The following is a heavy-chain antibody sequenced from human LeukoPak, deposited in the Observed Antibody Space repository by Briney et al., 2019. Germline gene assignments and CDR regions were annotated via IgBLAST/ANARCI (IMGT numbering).Heavy chain of an antibody. CDR3: ARDENFDY. CDR1: GGSISSSSYY. V-gene: IGHV4-39*07. J-gene: IGHJ4*02. CDR2: IYYSGST. Sequence: PSETLSLTCTVSGGSISSSSYYWGWIRQPPGKGLEWIGYIYYSGSTNYNPSLKSRVTISVDRSKNQFSLKLSSVTAADTAVYYCARDENFDYWGQGTLVTVSS.